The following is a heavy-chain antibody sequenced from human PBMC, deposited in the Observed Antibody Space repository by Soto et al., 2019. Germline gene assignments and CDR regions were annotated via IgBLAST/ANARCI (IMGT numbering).Heavy chain of an antibody. D-gene: IGHD3-3*02. CDR3: ARVRLSIAVNDALDV. J-gene: IGHJ3*01. CDR2: MTYDGATE. V-gene: IGHV3-30*14. CDR1: GFTFSDYV. Sequence: QVRLVESGGGVVQPGTSLRLSCAASGFTFSDYVIHWVRQAAGKGLEWVASMTYDGATEYYAYSVKGRFTMSRDNSKRALSLQMNSLRPDDTAVYYCARVRLSIAVNDALDVWGQGXXXTVSS.